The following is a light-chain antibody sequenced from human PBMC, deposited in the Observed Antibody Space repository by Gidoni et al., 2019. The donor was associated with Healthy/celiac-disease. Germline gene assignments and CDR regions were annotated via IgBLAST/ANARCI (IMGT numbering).Light chain of an antibody. CDR2: AAS. CDR3: QQRYSTPPYT. J-gene: IGKJ2*01. CDR1: QSISSY. Sequence: DIPMTQSPSSLSASVGDRVTITCRASQSISSYLNWYQQKPEKAPKLLIYAASSLQSGVPSRFSGSGSGTDFTLTISSLQPEDFATYYCQQRYSTPPYTFGQGTKLEIK. V-gene: IGKV1-39*01.